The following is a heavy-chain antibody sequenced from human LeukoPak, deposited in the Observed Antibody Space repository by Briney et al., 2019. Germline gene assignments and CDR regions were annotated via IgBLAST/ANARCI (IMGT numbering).Heavy chain of an antibody. V-gene: IGHV3-7*03. J-gene: IGHJ4*02. Sequence: GGSLRLSCAASGFTFSRYWMSWVRQAPGKGLEWVANIKQDGSEKYYVDSVKGRFTISRDNAKNSLYLQMNSLRAEDTAVYYCAREGYYGDYPYYFDYWGQGTLVTVSS. D-gene: IGHD4-17*01. CDR1: GFTFSRYW. CDR3: AREGYYGDYPYYFDY. CDR2: IKQDGSEK.